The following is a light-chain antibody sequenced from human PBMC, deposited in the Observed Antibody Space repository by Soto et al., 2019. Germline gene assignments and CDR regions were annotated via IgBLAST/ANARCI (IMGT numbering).Light chain of an antibody. CDR1: SSNIGSNT. Sequence: QSVLTQPPSASATPGQRVTISCSGSSSNIGSNTVNWYQQLPGTAPKLLIYKNNQRPSGVPDRFSGSKSGTSASLAISGLQSEDEADYYCAAWDDSLNGRVFGGGTKLTVL. CDR3: AAWDDSLNGRV. J-gene: IGLJ3*02. CDR2: KNN. V-gene: IGLV1-44*01.